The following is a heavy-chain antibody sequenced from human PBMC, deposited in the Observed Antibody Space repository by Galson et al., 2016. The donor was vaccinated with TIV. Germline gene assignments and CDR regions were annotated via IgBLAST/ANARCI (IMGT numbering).Heavy chain of an antibody. V-gene: IGHV3-21*01. J-gene: IGHJ4*02. CDR2: ISRSSTSI. Sequence: SLRLSCAASGFTFSSYSMNWVRQAPGKGLEWVSSISRSSTSIYYADSVKGRFTITRDNAKNSLYLQMNSLGAEDTAVYYCVRGMQLRPYWGQGTLVTVSS. CDR1: GFTFSSYS. D-gene: IGHD6-13*01. CDR3: VRGMQLRPY.